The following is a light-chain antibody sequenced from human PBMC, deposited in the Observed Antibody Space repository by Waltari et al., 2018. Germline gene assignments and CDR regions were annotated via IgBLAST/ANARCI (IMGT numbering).Light chain of an antibody. V-gene: IGKV3-15*01. J-gene: IGKJ2*01. CDR3: HQYHEWPQT. Sequence: EIVMTQSPATLSVPPGERATVSCRASESISANLAWHQQRPGQPPRLLIYHASTRATGVPARFSASWLATEFTLTISSLQSEDSAVYFCHQYHEWPQTFGQGTILES. CDR1: ESISAN. CDR2: HAS.